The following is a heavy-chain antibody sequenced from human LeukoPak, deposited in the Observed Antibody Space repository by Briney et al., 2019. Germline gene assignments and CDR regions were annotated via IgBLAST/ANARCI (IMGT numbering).Heavy chain of an antibody. D-gene: IGHD6-13*01. CDR1: GGSISSYY. V-gene: IGHV4-59*01. Sequence: SETLSLTCTVSGGSISSYYWSWIRQPPGKGLEWIGYIYYSGSTNYNPSLKSRVTISVDTSKNQFSLKLSSVTAADTAVYYCARVRTIAAAGLYDYWGQGTLVAVSP. J-gene: IGHJ4*02. CDR3: ARVRTIAAAGLYDY. CDR2: IYYSGST.